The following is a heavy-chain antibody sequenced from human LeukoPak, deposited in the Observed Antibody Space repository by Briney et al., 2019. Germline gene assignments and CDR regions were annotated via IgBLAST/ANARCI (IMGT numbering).Heavy chain of an antibody. J-gene: IGHJ4*02. CDR3: ARARDLPGYDSSGYYYLDY. D-gene: IGHD3-22*01. CDR2: IYTSGST. V-gene: IGHV4-4*07. Sequence: SETLSLTCTVSGGSISSYYWSWIRQPAGKGLEWIGRIYTSGSTNYNPSLKSRVTMSVDTSKNQFSLKLSSVTAADTAVYYCARARDLPGYDSSGYYYLDYWGQGTLVAVSS. CDR1: GGSISSYY.